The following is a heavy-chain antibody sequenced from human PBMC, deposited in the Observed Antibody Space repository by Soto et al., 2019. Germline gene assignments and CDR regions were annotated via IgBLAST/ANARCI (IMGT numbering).Heavy chain of an antibody. J-gene: IGHJ5*02. CDR2: ISSSSSYI. Sequence: XXSLRLACAASGFTFSSYSMHWVLQAPGKGLEWVSSISSSSSYIYYADSVKGRFTISRDNAKNSLYLQMNSLRAEDTAVYYCARDASLLEWLLPNWFDPWGQGTLVTVSS. CDR1: GFTFSSYS. V-gene: IGHV3-21*01. D-gene: IGHD3-3*01. CDR3: ARDASLLEWLLPNWFDP.